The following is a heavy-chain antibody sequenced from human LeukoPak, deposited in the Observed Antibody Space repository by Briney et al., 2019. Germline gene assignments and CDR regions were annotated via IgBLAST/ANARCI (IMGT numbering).Heavy chain of an antibody. CDR3: ARDADTAMVWGDAFDI. CDR2: ISAYNGNT. D-gene: IGHD5-18*01. CDR1: GYTFTSYG. Sequence: ASVKVSCKASGYTFTSYGISWVRQAPGQGLEWMGWISAYNGNTNYAQKLQGRATMTTDTSTSTAYMELRSLRSDDTAVYYCARDADTAMVWGDAFDIGGQGTMVTVSS. V-gene: IGHV1-18*01. J-gene: IGHJ3*02.